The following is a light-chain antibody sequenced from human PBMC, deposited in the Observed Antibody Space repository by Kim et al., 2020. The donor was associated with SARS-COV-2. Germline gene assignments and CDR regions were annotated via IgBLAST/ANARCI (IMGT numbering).Light chain of an antibody. CDR3: GTWDNSLSVWV. CDR1: SSNIGNSY. CDR2: DNS. J-gene: IGLJ3*02. V-gene: IGLV1-51*01. Sequence: GQKVTISCSGSSSNIGNSYVSWYQQVAGTAPKSLIYDNSKRPSGTPDRFSGSKSGTSATLDITGLQTGDEAVYYCGTWDNSLSVWVFGGGTKLTVL.